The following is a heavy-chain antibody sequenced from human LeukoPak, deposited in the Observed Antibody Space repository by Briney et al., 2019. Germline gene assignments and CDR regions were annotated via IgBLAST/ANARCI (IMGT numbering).Heavy chain of an antibody. V-gene: IGHV4-59*08. D-gene: IGHD3-10*01. CDR1: GGSISSYY. CDR2: IFYIGST. J-gene: IGHJ4*02. Sequence: SETLSLTCTVSGGSISSYYWSWIRQPPGKGLEWIGYIFYIGSTNYSPSLKSRVTVSVDTSKNQFSLKLSPVTAADTAVYYCARRGAMVRGPAYHFDHWGQGVLVTVSS. CDR3: ARRGAMVRGPAYHFDH.